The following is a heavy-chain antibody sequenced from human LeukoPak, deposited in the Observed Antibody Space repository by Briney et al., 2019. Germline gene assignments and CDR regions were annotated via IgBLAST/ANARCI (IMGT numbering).Heavy chain of an antibody. CDR1: GGSISSGGYS. J-gene: IGHJ4*02. CDR2: IYHSGST. D-gene: IGHD5-24*01. V-gene: IGHV4-30-2*01. CDR3: ARVGEMATIDY. Sequence: SETLSLTRAVPGGSISSGGYSWSWIRQPPGKGLEWIGYIYHSGSTYYNPSLKSRVTISVDRSKNQFSLKLSSVTAADTAVYYCARVGEMATIDYWGQGTLVTVSS.